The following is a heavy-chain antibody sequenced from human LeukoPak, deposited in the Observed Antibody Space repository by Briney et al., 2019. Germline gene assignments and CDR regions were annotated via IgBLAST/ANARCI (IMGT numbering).Heavy chain of an antibody. CDR1: GGTFSSYA. Sequence: GASVKVSCKASGGTFSSYAISWVRQAPGQGLEWMGRIIPILGIANYAQKFQGRVTITADKSTSTAYMELSSLRSEDTAVYYCARERSYYYDSSGYGVVDYWGQGTLVTVSS. J-gene: IGHJ4*02. V-gene: IGHV1-69*04. CDR2: IIPILGIA. CDR3: ARERSYYYDSSGYGVVDY. D-gene: IGHD3-22*01.